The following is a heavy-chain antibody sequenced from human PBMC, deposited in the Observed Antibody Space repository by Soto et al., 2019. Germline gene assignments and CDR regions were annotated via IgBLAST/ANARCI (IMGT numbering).Heavy chain of an antibody. J-gene: IGHJ4*02. CDR2: INPASQLR. CDR3: ARMKLASLDH. Sequence: QVVLLQSGTEVKRPGSSVKVSCKASGVPFNSYGFAWVRQAPGRGLEWVGRINPASQLRNYEQSLQGRVAISADTSTTTSYMELRGLTSEGTAVYYWARMKLASLDHWGQGTLVTVSS. CDR1: GVPFNSYG. V-gene: IGHV1-69*09.